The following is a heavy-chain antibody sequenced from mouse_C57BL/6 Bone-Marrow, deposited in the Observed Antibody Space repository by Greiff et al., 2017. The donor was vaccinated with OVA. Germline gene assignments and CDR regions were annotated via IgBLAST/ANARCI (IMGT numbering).Heavy chain of an antibody. D-gene: IGHD1-1*01. J-gene: IGHJ2*01. CDR3: ARKTTVVARGYYFDY. CDR2: IYPRSGNT. V-gene: IGHV1-81*01. CDR1: GYTFTSYG. Sequence: VQLVESGAELARPGSSVKLSCKASGYTFTSYGISWVKQRTGQGLEWIGEIYPRSGNTYYNEKFKGKATLTADKSSSTAYMELRSLTSEDSAVYFCARKTTVVARGYYFDYWGQGTTLTVSS.